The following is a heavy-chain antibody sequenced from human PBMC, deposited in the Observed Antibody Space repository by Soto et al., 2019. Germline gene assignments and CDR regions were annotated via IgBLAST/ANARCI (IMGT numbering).Heavy chain of an antibody. Sequence: SETLSLTCTASGGSISSGGYYWSWIRQKPEKSKEKIGYIFKSGNTYYNTSLKRRAIISVDKSKNHFSLKLTSVTAEDTVVYYCARDPLDIVLVPAAITPTNYYYYGMDVWGQGTTVTVSS. D-gene: IGHD2-2*02. CDR1: GGSISSGGYY. CDR2: IFKSGNT. V-gene: IGHV4-31*03. J-gene: IGHJ6*02. CDR3: ARDPLDIVLVPAAITPTNYYYYGMDV.